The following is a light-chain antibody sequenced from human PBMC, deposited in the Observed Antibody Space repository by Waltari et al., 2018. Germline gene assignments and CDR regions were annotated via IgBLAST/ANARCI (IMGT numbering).Light chain of an antibody. CDR2: KDS. CDR1: ALSKQS. CDR3: QSADSSGSVV. Sequence: SFELTQPPSLSVSPGQTARITCSGDALSKQSAHWHQQSPGLAPVLGIYKDSERPSGIPERFSGSSSGTTVTLTISGVQAEDEADYYCQSADSSGSVVFGGGTKLTVL. V-gene: IGLV3-25*03. J-gene: IGLJ2*01.